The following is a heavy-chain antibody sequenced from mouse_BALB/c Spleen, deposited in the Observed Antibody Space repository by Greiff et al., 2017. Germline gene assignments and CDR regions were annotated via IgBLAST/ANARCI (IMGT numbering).Heavy chain of an antibody. V-gene: IGHV5-9-4*01. Sequence: EVMLVESGGGLVKPGGSLKLSCAASGFTFSSYAMSWVRQSPEKRLEWVAEISSGGSYTYYPDTVTGRFTISRDNAKNTLYLEMSSLRSEDTAMYYCARDHYYGLAYWGQGTLVTVSA. D-gene: IGHD1-2*01. CDR1: GFTFSSYA. J-gene: IGHJ3*01. CDR2: ISSGGSYT. CDR3: ARDHYYGLAY.